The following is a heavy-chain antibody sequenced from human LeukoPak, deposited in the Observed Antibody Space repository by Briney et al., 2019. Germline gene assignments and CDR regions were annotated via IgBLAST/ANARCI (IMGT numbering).Heavy chain of an antibody. J-gene: IGHJ5*02. Sequence: GGSLRLSCAASGFTFSSYWMSWVRQAPGKGLEWVANIKQDGSEKYYVDSVKGRFTISRDNAKNPLYLQMNSLRAEDTAVYYCASSAAGWWNWFDPWGQGTLVTVSS. CDR2: IKQDGSEK. CDR1: GFTFSSYW. D-gene: IGHD6-13*01. CDR3: ASSAAGWWNWFDP. V-gene: IGHV3-7*01.